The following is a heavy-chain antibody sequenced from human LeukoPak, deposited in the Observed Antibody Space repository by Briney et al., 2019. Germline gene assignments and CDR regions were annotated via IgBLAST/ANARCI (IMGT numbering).Heavy chain of an antibody. Sequence: PSETLSLTCTVSGGSISSYYWNWIRQPPGKGLEWIGSIFYSESTNYNPSLKSRVTMSVDTPKNEFSLKLSSVTASDTAVYYCARRMEGDYGNWFDSWGQGTLVTVSS. D-gene: IGHD4-17*01. CDR1: GGSISSYY. CDR3: ARRMEGDYGNWFDS. V-gene: IGHV4-59*08. CDR2: IFYSEST. J-gene: IGHJ5*01.